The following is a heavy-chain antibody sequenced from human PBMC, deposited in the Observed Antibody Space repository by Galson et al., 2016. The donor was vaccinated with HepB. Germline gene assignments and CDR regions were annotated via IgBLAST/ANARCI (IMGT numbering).Heavy chain of an antibody. V-gene: IGHV1-2*02. CDR1: GYTFTDYY. J-gene: IGHJ5*01. D-gene: IGHD1-26*01. CDR2: INPYTGGT. CDR3: TRPRAANMVGISWFDS. Sequence: SVKVSCKASGYTFTDYYMHWVRQTPGQGLEWMGWINPYTGGTNYTQNFQGRVTMTRDTSISTAYMELSRLRPDDTAVYYCTRPRAANMVGISWFDSWGQGTLVTVSS.